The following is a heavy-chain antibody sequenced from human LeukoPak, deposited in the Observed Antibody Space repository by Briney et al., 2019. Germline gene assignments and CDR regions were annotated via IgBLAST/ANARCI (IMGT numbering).Heavy chain of an antibody. CDR2: IYTSGST. D-gene: IGHD6-6*01. J-gene: IGHJ4*02. CDR1: GGSISSYY. V-gene: IGHV4-4*07. Sequence: SETLSLTCTVPGGSISSYYWSWIRQPAGKGLEWIGRIYTSGSTNYNPSLKSRVTMSVDTSKNQFSLKLSSVTAADTAVYHCAGSRLSIAARPERVDYWGQGTLVTVSS. CDR3: AGSRLSIAARPERVDY.